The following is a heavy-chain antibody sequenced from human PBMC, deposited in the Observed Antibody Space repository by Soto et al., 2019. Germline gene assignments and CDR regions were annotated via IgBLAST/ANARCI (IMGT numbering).Heavy chain of an antibody. CDR3: ARGKWIQIWPPDYMDV. CDR2: MNPNSGNT. Sequence: ASVKVSCKASGYTFTSYDINWVRQATGQGLEWMGWMNPNSGNTGYAQKFQGRVTMTRNTSISTAYMELSSLRSEDTAVYYCARGKWIQIWPPDYMDVWGKGTTVTVSS. J-gene: IGHJ6*03. V-gene: IGHV1-8*01. D-gene: IGHD5-18*01. CDR1: GYTFTSYD.